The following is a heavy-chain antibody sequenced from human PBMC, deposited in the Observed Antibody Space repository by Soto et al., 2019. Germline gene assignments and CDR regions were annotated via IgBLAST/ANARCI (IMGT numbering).Heavy chain of an antibody. CDR1: GYSFTSYW. CDR3: ARRDSSGHYGMDV. Sequence: CKGSGYSFTSYWISWVRQMPGKGLEWMGIIYPGDSDTRYSPSFQGQVTISADKSISTAYLQWSSLKASDTAMYYCARRDSSGHYGMDVWGQGTTVTVSS. CDR2: IYPGDSDT. V-gene: IGHV5-51*01. J-gene: IGHJ6*02. D-gene: IGHD3-22*01.